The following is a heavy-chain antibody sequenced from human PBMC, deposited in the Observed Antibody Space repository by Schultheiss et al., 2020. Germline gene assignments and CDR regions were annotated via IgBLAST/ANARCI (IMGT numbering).Heavy chain of an antibody. D-gene: IGHD3-10*01. J-gene: IGHJ4*02. Sequence: SETLSLTCTVSGGSISSSNWWSWIRQPPGKGLEWIGYIYYSGSTNYNPSLKSRVTISVDTSKNQFSLKLSSVTAADTAVYYCARAPYYYGSGSYLAPDYWGQGTLVT. CDR2: IYYSGST. CDR3: ARAPYYYGSGSYLAPDY. V-gene: IGHV4-59*08. CDR1: GGSISSSNW.